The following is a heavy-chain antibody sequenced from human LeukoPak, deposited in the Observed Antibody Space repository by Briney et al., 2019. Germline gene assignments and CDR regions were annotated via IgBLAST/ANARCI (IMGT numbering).Heavy chain of an antibody. D-gene: IGHD2-15*01. V-gene: IGHV3-74*01. Sequence: GGSLRLSCAASGFTFSSCWMHWVRQAPGKGLVWVSRINSDGSSTSYADSVKGRFTISRDNAKNTLYLQMNSLRAEDTAVYYCARAWAQYCSGGSCYGVDYWGQGTLVTVSS. CDR1: GFTFSSCW. J-gene: IGHJ4*02. CDR3: ARAWAQYCSGGSCYGVDY. CDR2: INSDGSST.